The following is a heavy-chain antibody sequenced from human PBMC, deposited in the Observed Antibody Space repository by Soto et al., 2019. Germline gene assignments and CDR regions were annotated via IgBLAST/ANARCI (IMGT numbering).Heavy chain of an antibody. Sequence: SETLSLTCTVSGGSISSSSYYWGWIRQPPGKGLEWIGSIYYSGSTYYNPSLKSRVTISVDTSKNQFSLRLSSVTAADTAVYYCARHNLGGGSGLFDYWGQGTLVTVSS. CDR1: GGSISSSSYY. V-gene: IGHV4-39*01. CDR2: IYYSGST. D-gene: IGHD3-16*01. CDR3: ARHNLGGGSGLFDY. J-gene: IGHJ4*02.